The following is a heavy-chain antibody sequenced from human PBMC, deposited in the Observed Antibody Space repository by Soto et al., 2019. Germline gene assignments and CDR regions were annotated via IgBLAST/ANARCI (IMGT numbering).Heavy chain of an antibody. CDR2: ISGSGGST. Sequence: GGSLRLSCAASGFTFSIYAMSWVRQAPGKGLEWVSAISGSGGSTYYADSVKGRFTISRDNSKNTLYLQMNSLRAEDTAVYYCAKYYYDSSGYRLPTDYWGQGTLVTVSS. CDR1: GFTFSIYA. V-gene: IGHV3-23*01. CDR3: AKYYYDSSGYRLPTDY. J-gene: IGHJ4*02. D-gene: IGHD3-22*01.